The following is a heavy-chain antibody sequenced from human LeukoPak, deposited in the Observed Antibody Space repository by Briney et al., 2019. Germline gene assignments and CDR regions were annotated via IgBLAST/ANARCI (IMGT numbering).Heavy chain of an antibody. CDR1: GGSISSSSYY. J-gene: IGHJ4*02. CDR2: IYRSGST. V-gene: IGHV4-39*07. Sequence: SETLSLTCTVSGGSISSSSYYWGWIRQPPGKGLEWIGSIYRSGSTYYNPSLKSRVTISVDTSKNQFSLKLSSVTAADTAVYYCAKDRSIGTYYTFDQWGQGTLVTVSS. CDR3: AKDRSIGTYYTFDQ. D-gene: IGHD1-26*01.